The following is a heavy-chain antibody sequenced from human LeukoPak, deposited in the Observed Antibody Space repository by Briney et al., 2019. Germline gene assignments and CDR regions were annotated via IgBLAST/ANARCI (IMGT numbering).Heavy chain of an antibody. J-gene: IGHJ6*02. V-gene: IGHV3-30*18. D-gene: IGHD3-10*01. CDR3: AKDLSGSYYKTPIYYYGMDV. Sequence: HPGGSLRLSCAASGFTFSSYGMHWVRQAPGKGLEWVAVISYDGSNKYYADSVKGRFTISRDNSKNTLYLQMNSLRAEDTAVYYCAKDLSGSYYKTPIYYYGMDVWGQGTTVTVSS. CDR1: GFTFSSYG. CDR2: ISYDGSNK.